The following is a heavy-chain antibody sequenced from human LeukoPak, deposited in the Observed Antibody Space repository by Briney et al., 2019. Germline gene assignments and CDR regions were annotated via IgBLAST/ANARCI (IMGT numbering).Heavy chain of an antibody. J-gene: IGHJ4*02. CDR3: AAGSHSSGYYVY. CDR1: GFTFTSSA. D-gene: IGHD3-22*01. CDR2: IVVGSGNT. V-gene: IGHV1-58*02. Sequence: SVRVSCKASGFTFTSSAMQWVRQARAQRREWIGWIVVGSGNTNYAQKFQERVTITRDMSTSTAYMELSSLRSEDTAVYYCAAGSHSSGYYVYWGQGTLVTVSS.